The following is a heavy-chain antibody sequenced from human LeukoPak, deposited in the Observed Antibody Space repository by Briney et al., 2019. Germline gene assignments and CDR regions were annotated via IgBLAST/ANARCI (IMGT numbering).Heavy chain of an antibody. J-gene: IGHJ4*02. CDR1: GFTFSSYW. CDR3: ARAPYYYDSSGYYPEGHYFDY. V-gene: IGHV3-7*01. CDR2: IKQDGSEK. D-gene: IGHD3-22*01. Sequence: PGGSLRLSCAASGFTFSSYWTSWVRQAPGKGLEWVANIKQDGSEKYYVDSVKGRFTISRDNAKNSLYLQMNSLRAEDTAVYYCARAPYYYDSSGYYPEGHYFDYWGQGTLVTVSS.